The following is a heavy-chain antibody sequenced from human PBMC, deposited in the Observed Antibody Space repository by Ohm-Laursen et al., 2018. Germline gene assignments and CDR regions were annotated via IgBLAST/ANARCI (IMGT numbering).Heavy chain of an antibody. CDR2: ISWNSGSI. D-gene: IGHD6-13*01. J-gene: IGHJ4*02. Sequence: RSLRLSCTASGFTFADYAMHWVRQAPGTGLEWVSGISWNSGSIGYADSVKGRFTISRDNAKNSLYLQMNSLRAEDTALYYCAKDDRSTLDSSSFYDYWGQGTLVTVSS. CDR3: AKDDRSTLDSSSFYDY. CDR1: GFTFADYA. V-gene: IGHV3-9*01.